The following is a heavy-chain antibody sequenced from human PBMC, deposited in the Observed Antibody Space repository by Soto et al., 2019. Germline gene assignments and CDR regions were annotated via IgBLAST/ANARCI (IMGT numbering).Heavy chain of an antibody. CDR2: IYPGDSDA. CDR1: GYSFTNYW. J-gene: IGHJ4*02. CDR3: ARRYYYDSSFSSDY. Sequence: GESLKISCKGSGYSFTNYWIGWVRQMPGKGLEWMGIIYPGDSDARYSPSFQGQVTISADKSINTAYLQWSSLKASDTAMYYCARRYYYDSSFSSDYWGQGNLVTFS. V-gene: IGHV5-51*01. D-gene: IGHD3-22*01.